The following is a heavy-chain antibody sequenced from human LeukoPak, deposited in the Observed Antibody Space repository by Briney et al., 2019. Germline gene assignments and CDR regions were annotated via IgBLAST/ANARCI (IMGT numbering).Heavy chain of an antibody. V-gene: IGHV1-18*01. CDR3: ARDNYYDSSDDAFDI. J-gene: IGHJ3*02. CDR2: ISAYNGNT. Sequence: EASVKVSCKASGYTFTSYGISWVRQAPGQGLEWMGWISAYNGNTNYAQKLQGRVTMTTDTSTSTAYMELRSLRSDDTAVYYCARDNYYDSSDDAFDIWGQGTMVTVSS. CDR1: GYTFTSYG. D-gene: IGHD3-22*01.